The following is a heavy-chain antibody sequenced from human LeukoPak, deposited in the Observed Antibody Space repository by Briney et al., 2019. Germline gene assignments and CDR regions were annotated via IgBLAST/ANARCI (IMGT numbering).Heavy chain of an antibody. V-gene: IGHV3-33*01. CDR3: ARGMLSMNWFDP. CDR2: IWYDGSEK. Sequence: GGSLRLSCAASGFTFSNYGMHWVRQAPGKGLQWVAVIWYDGSEKYYADAVKGRFTISRDNFKNTLNLQMNSLRAEDTAVYYCARGMLSMNWFDPWGQGTPVTVSS. J-gene: IGHJ5*02. CDR1: GFTFSNYG. D-gene: IGHD2-8*01.